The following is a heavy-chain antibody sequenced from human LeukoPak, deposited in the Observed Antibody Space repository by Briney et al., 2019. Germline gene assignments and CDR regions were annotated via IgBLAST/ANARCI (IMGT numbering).Heavy chain of an antibody. CDR2: ISSASNTI. J-gene: IGHJ5*02. CDR1: GFTFSSYS. V-gene: IGHV3-48*01. CDR3: ARDGWFGDYNWFDP. Sequence: PGESLRLSCAASGFTFSSYSMNWVRQAPGKGLEWISYISSASNTIYYADSVKGRFTISRDNAKNSVYLQMNSLRAEDTAMYYCARDGWFGDYNWFDPWGQGTQVTVSS. D-gene: IGHD3-10*01.